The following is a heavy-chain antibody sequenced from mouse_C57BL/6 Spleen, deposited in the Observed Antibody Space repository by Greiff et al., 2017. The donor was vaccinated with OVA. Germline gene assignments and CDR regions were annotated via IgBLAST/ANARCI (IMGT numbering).Heavy chain of an antibody. Sequence: EVHVVESGGGLVKPGGSLKLSCAASGFTFSSYAMSWVRQTPGKRLEWVATISPGGSYTYYPDNVKGRFTFSRDNAKNNLYLQMGHLKSEDTAMYYCARETGALFDYWGQGTTLTVSS. CDR1: GFTFSSYA. CDR3: ARETGALFDY. V-gene: IGHV5-4*01. J-gene: IGHJ2*01. CDR2: ISPGGSYT.